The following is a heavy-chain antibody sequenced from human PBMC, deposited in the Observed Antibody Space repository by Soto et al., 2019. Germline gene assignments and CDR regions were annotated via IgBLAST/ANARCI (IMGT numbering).Heavy chain of an antibody. Sequence: PGESLKISCAASGFTFSSYAMHWVRQAPGKGLEWVAVISYDGSNKYYADSVKGRFTISRDNSKNTLYLQMNSLRAEDTAVYYCARDQIAARRWSSAYYYYGMDVWGQGTTVTVSS. CDR2: ISYDGSNK. J-gene: IGHJ6*02. D-gene: IGHD6-6*01. V-gene: IGHV3-30-3*01. CDR3: ARDQIAARRWSSAYYYYGMDV. CDR1: GFTFSSYA.